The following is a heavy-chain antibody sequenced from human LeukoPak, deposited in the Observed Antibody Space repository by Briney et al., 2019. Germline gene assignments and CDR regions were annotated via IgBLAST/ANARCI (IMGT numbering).Heavy chain of an antibody. CDR3: ARDCLSSTSCRGVGTFDY. CDR1: GGSFSGYF. J-gene: IGHJ4*02. Sequence: ETLSLTCAVYGGSFSGYFWSWIRQPPGKGLEWVSSISSSSSYIYYADSVKGRFTISRDNAKNSLYLQMNSLRAEDTAVYYCARDCLSSTSCRGVGTFDYWGQGTLVTVSS. D-gene: IGHD2-2*01. CDR2: ISSSSSYI. V-gene: IGHV3-21*01.